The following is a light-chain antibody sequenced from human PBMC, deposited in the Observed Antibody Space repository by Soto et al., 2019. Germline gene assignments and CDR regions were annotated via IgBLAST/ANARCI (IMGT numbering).Light chain of an antibody. CDR2: STN. Sequence: QSLLTHPPSASGTPGQRVTIACSGSSSNIKSNYVYWYQQLPGTAPKLLIYSTNQRPSGAPDRFSGSKSGTSASLAISGLRSEDEADYYCSAWDDSLSGHVVSGGGTKVTVL. CDR1: SSNIKSNY. V-gene: IGLV1-47*02. J-gene: IGLJ2*01. CDR3: SAWDDSLSGHVV.